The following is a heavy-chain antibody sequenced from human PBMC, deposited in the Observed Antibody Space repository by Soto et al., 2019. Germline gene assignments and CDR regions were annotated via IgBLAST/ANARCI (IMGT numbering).Heavy chain of an antibody. V-gene: IGHV3-23*01. D-gene: IGHD1-7*01. CDR1: GLTFSNYA. CDR3: AKNQERELPRVIDF. J-gene: IGHJ4*02. Sequence: TGGSLRLSCATSGLTFSNYAMSWVRQAPGGGLEWVSSMSGSSSTTYYADSVRGRFTISRDRYKNTLYLQMSSLRAEDTALYYCAKNQERELPRVIDFWGQGTLVTVSS. CDR2: MSGSSSTT.